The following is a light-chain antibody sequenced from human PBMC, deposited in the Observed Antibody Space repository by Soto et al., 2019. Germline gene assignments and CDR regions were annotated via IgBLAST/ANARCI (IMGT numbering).Light chain of an antibody. CDR3: SSYAGSNNV. CDR1: SSDVGGYNY. CDR2: EVS. V-gene: IGLV2-8*01. Sequence: QSALTQPPSACGYPGQSVTISCTGTSSDVGGYNYVSWYQQHPGKAPKLMIYEVSKRPSGVPDRFSGSKSGNTASLTVSGLQAEDEADYYRSSYAGSNNVFGTGTKVTVL. J-gene: IGLJ1*01.